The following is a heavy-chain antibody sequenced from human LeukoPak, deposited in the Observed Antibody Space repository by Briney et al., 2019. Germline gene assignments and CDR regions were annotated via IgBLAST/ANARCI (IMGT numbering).Heavy chain of an antibody. J-gene: IGHJ6*03. V-gene: IGHV1-69*13. CDR1: GGTFSSYA. D-gene: IGHD6-13*01. CDR2: IIPIFGTA. CDR3: AKSREAAAGDYYYYMDV. Sequence: GASVKVSCKASGGTFSSYAISWVRQAPGQGLEWMGGIIPIFGTANYAQKFQGRVTITADESTSTAYMELSSLRSEDTAVYYCAKSREAAAGDYYYYMDVWGKGTTVTISS.